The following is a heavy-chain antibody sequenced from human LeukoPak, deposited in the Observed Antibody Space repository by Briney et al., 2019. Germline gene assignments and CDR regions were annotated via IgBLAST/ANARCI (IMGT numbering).Heavy chain of an antibody. CDR1: GFIPIDYW. CDR2: IENDRRRT. Sequence: GGSPRRSSAAPGFIPIDYWMHWVRPRPGGGRVHVSRIENDRRRTVYAGSVKGRFTVSRGDAKNTMYLQMNSLRAEDTAIYYCAKGGHKLDIQATRYYYGVDDWGQGTTVTVSS. D-gene: IGHD5-12*01. J-gene: IGHJ6*02. V-gene: IGHV3-74*03. CDR3: AKGGHKLDIQATRYYYGVDD.